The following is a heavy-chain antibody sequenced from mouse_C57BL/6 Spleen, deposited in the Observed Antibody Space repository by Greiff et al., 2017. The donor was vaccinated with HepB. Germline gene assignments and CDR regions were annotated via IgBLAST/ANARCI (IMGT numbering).Heavy chain of an antibody. CDR1: GFTFSDYY. V-gene: IGHV5-12*01. CDR3: ARRHAMDY. CDR2: ISNGGGST. J-gene: IGHJ4*01. Sequence: EVKLVESGGGLVQPGGSLKLSCAASGFTFSDYYMYWVRQTPEKRLEWVAYISNGGGSTYYPDTVKGRFTISRDNAKNTLYLQMSRLKSEDTAMYYCARRHAMDYWGQGTSVTVSS.